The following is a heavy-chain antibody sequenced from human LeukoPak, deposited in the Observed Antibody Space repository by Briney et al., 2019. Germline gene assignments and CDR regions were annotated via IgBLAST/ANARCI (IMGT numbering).Heavy chain of an antibody. CDR1: GYTFISYT. CDR3: ASASSGWYAAGKRFDY. Sequence: ASVKVSCKASGYTFISYTLHWVRQAPGQRLEWMGWINAGNGNTKYSQKFQGRVTFTRDTSASTAYMELSSLRSEDTAVYYCASASSGWYAAGKRFDYWGQGTLVTVSS. D-gene: IGHD6-19*01. V-gene: IGHV1-3*01. CDR2: INAGNGNT. J-gene: IGHJ4*02.